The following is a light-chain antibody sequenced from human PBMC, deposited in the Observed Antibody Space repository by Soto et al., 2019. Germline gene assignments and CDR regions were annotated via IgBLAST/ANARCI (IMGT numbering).Light chain of an antibody. CDR3: QQYNDWPRT. Sequence: EILMTQSPATLSVSPGERVTLSCRASQSVSSNLAWYHQKPGQAPRLLIHGASTRATGIPARFSGGGSGTEFTLTISSLQSEDFAVYYCQQYNDWPRTFGQGTMLEIK. V-gene: IGKV3-15*01. CDR2: GAS. J-gene: IGKJ2*01. CDR1: QSVSSN.